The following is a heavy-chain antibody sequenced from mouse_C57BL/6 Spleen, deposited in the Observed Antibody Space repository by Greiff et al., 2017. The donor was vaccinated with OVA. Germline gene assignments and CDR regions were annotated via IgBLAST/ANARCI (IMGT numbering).Heavy chain of an antibody. V-gene: IGHV1-69*01. J-gene: IGHJ1*03. D-gene: IGHD1-1*01. CDR1: GYTFTSYW. Sequence: QVQLQQPGAELVMPGASVKLSCKASGYTFTSYWMHWVKQRPGQGLEWIGEIDPSESYTNYNQKFKGKSTLTVDKSSSTAYMQLSSLTSEDSAVYYCARSHYYGSSYGYFDVWGTGTTVTVSS. CDR3: ARSHYYGSSYGYFDV. CDR2: IDPSESYT.